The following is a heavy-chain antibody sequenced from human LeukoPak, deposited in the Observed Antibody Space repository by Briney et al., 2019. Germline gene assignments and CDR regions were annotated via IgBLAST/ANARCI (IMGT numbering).Heavy chain of an antibody. V-gene: IGHV1-18*01. CDR1: GYTFTSYG. D-gene: IGHD2-2*01. CDR2: ISAYNGNT. CDR3: ARSWVPAAHKAAFDI. J-gene: IGHJ3*02. Sequence: ASVKVSCKASGYTFTSYGISWVRQAPGQGLEWMGWISAYNGNTNYAQKLQGRVTMTTDTSTSTAYMELRSLRSDDTAVYYCARSWVPAAHKAAFDIWGQGTMVTVSS.